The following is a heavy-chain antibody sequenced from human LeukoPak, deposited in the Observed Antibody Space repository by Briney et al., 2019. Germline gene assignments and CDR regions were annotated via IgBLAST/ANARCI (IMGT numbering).Heavy chain of an antibody. J-gene: IGHJ6*02. D-gene: IGHD5-24*01. V-gene: IGHV1-24*01. CDR3: ATDGKMATTGGGYYYYGMDV. CDR1: GYTLTELS. CDR2: FDPEDGET. Sequence: ASVKVSCKVSGYTLTELSMHWVRQAPGKGLEWMGGFDPEDGETIYAQKFQGSVTMTEDTATDTAYMELSSLRSEDTAVYYCATDGKMATTGGGYYYYGMDVWGQGTTVTVSS.